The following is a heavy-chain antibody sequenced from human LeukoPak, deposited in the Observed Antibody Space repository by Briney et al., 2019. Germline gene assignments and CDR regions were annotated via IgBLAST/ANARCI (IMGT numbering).Heavy chain of an antibody. Sequence: PSETLSLTCTVSGGSISSSSYYWGWIRQPPGKGLEWIGSIYYSGSTYYNPSLKSRVTISVDTSKNQFSLKLSSVTAADTAVYYCASYLDDYGDYAYFQHWGQGTLVTVSS. CDR2: IYYSGST. J-gene: IGHJ1*01. V-gene: IGHV4-39*07. CDR3: ASYLDDYGDYAYFQH. CDR1: GGSISSSSYY. D-gene: IGHD4-17*01.